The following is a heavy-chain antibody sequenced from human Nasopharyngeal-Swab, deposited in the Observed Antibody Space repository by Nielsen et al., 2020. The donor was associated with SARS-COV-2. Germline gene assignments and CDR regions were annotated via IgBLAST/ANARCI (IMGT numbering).Heavy chain of an antibody. CDR3: AKDLGQLEPRGWFDP. D-gene: IGHD1-1*01. J-gene: IGHJ5*02. V-gene: IGHV3-23*01. CDR2: ISGSGGST. Sequence: GESLKISCAASGFTFSSYAMSWVRQAPGKGLEWVSAISGSGGSTYYADSVKGRFTISRDNSKNTLYLKMNSLRAEDTAVYYCAKDLGQLEPRGWFDPWGQGTLVTVSS. CDR1: GFTFSSYA.